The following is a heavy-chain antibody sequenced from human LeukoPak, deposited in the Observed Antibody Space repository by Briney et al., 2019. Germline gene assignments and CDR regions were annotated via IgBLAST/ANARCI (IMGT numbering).Heavy chain of an antibody. D-gene: IGHD5-24*01. CDR1: GFTFSSYS. CDR3: ARSVLDMAGPTYLYYFDY. J-gene: IGHJ4*02. V-gene: IGHV3-48*04. CDR2: ISSSSSTI. Sequence: GGSLRLSCAASGFTFSSYSMNWVRQAPGKGLEWVSYISSSSSTIYYADSVKGRFTISRDNAKNSLYLQMNSLRAEDTAVYYCARSVLDMAGPTYLYYFDYWGQGTLVTVSS.